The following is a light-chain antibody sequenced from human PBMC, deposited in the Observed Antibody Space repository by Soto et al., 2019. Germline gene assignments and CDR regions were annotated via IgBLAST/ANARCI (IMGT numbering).Light chain of an antibody. CDR3: QQRSNWPP. Sequence: EIVLTQSPATLSLSPGERATLSFRASQSVSSYLAWYQQKPGQAPRLLIYDASNRATGIPARFSGSGSGTDFNLTISSLEPEDFAVYYWQQRSNWPPFGPGTKVDIK. CDR2: DAS. CDR1: QSVSSY. J-gene: IGKJ3*01. V-gene: IGKV3-11*01.